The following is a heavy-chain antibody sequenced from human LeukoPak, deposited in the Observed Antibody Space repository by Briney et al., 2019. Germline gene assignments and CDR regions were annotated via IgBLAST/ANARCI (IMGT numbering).Heavy chain of an antibody. Sequence: KASETLSLTCAVSGGSISSNSYYWGWIRQPPGKGLEWIGSIYYSGSTNYNPSLKSRVTISVDTSKNQFSLKLSSVTAADTAVYYCARGGFLGYYDSSGHFDHWGQGTLVTVSS. CDR1: GGSISSNSYY. V-gene: IGHV4-39*07. D-gene: IGHD3-22*01. J-gene: IGHJ4*02. CDR2: IYYSGST. CDR3: ARGGFLGYYDSSGHFDH.